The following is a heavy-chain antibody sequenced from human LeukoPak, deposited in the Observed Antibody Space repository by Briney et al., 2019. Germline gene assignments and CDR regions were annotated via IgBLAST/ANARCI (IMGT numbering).Heavy chain of an antibody. V-gene: IGHV3-7*01. CDR3: ARVSQWELLNFDY. D-gene: IGHD1-26*01. CDR1: GFTFSSYW. Sequence: GGSLRLSCAASGFTFSSYWMSWVRQAPGKGLEWVANIKQDGSEKYYVDSVKGRFTISRDNAKNSLYLQMNSLRAEDTAVNYCARVSQWELLNFDYWGQGTLVTVSS. J-gene: IGHJ4*02. CDR2: IKQDGSEK.